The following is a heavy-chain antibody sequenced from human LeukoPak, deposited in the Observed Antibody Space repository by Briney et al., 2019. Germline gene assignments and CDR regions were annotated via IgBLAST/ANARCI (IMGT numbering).Heavy chain of an antibody. V-gene: IGHV3-23*01. CDR1: GFTLSSYA. Sequence: GGSLRLSCAASGFTLSSYAMSWVRQAPGKGLEWVSAISGSGGSTYYADSVKGRFTISRDNSKNTLYLQMNSLRAEDTAVYYCAKGLTFYGSGSYRFDYWGQGTLVTVSS. D-gene: IGHD3-10*01. J-gene: IGHJ4*02. CDR2: ISGSGGST. CDR3: AKGLTFYGSGSYRFDY.